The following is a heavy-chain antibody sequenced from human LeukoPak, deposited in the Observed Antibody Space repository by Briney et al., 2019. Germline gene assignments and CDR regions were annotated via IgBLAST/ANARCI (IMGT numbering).Heavy chain of an antibody. CDR2: IRYDGSNK. J-gene: IGHJ4*02. CDR1: GFTFSSYG. D-gene: IGHD3-10*01. Sequence: GGSLRLSCAASGFTFSSYGMHWVRKAPGKGLEWVAFIRYDGSNKYYADSVKGRFTISRDNSKNTLYLQMNSLRAEDTAVYYRWKAREDTRYYYGSGGGDYFDYWGQGTLVTVSS. CDR3: WKAREDTRYYYGSGGGDYFDY. V-gene: IGHV3-30*02.